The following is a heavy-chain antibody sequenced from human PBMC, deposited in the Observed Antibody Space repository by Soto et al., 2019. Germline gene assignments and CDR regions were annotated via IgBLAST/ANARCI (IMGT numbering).Heavy chain of an antibody. CDR3: ARDRGIRDYGEVDI. CDR1: GFTFSDYY. J-gene: IGHJ3*02. V-gene: IGHV3-11*05. D-gene: IGHD4-17*01. Sequence: QVQLVESGGGLVKPGGSLRLSCAASGFTFSDYYMSWIRQAPGKGLEWVSYISSSSSYTNYADSVKGRFTISRDNAKNSLYLQMNSLRAEDTVVYYCARDRGIRDYGEVDIWGQGTMVTVSS. CDR2: ISSSSSYT.